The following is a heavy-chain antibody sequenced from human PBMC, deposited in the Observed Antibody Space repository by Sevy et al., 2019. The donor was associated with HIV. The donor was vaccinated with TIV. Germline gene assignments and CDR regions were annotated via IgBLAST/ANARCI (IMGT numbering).Heavy chain of an antibody. D-gene: IGHD3-16*01. J-gene: IGHJ4*02. CDR3: AGENAWGRGYS. Sequence: SKTLSLTCTVSGGSITSLYWNWIRQPPGKGLEWIANIYYNGHINYNPPLKSRVTLSLDTSKNQFSLRLSSVTAADTAMYYCAGENAWGRGYSWGQGTLVTVSS. CDR1: GGSITSLY. CDR2: IYYNGHI. V-gene: IGHV4-59*08.